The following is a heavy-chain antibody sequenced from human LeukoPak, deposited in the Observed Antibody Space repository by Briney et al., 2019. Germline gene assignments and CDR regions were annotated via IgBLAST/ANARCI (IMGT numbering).Heavy chain of an antibody. D-gene: IGHD4-17*01. Sequence: PGRSLRLSCAASGFTFDDYAMHWVRQAPGKGLEWVSGISWNSGSIGYADSVEGRFTISRDNAKNSLYLQMNSLRAEDTALYYCAKDSDYGDYWDWGQGTLVTVSS. V-gene: IGHV3-9*01. J-gene: IGHJ4*02. CDR2: ISWNSGSI. CDR1: GFTFDDYA. CDR3: AKDSDYGDYWD.